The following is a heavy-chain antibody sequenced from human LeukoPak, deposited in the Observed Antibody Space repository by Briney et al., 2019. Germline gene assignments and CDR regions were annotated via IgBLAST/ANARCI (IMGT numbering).Heavy chain of an antibody. CDR3: AREGTGAVAGYFDY. J-gene: IGHJ4*02. D-gene: IGHD6-19*01. CDR1: GFTFSNNA. CDR2: ISGDGDTA. Sequence: PGGSLRLSCAASGFTFSNNAMSWVRQAPGKGLEWASAISGDGDTAYYADSVKGRFTVSRDNSKNTLYLQMNSLRAEDTTVYYCAREGTGAVAGYFDYWGQGTLVTVSS. V-gene: IGHV3-23*01.